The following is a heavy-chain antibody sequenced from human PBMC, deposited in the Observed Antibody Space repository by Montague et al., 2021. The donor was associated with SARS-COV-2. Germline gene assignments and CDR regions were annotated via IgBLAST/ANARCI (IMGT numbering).Heavy chain of an antibody. Sequence: LRLSCAASGFTVSSNYMSWVRQAPGKGLEWVSVIYSGGSTYYADSVKGRFTISRDNSKNTLYLQMNSLRAEDTAVYYCARGYSSGWSYYFDYWGQGTLVTVSS. V-gene: IGHV3-66*01. CDR3: ARGYSSGWSYYFDY. CDR1: GFTVSSNY. D-gene: IGHD6-19*01. J-gene: IGHJ4*02. CDR2: IYSGGST.